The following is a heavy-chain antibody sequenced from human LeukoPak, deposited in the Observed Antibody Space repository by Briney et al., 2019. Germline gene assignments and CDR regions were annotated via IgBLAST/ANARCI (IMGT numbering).Heavy chain of an antibody. CDR1: GFTFSSYE. J-gene: IGHJ4*02. D-gene: IGHD6-19*01. Sequence: GGSLRLSCAASGFTFSSYEMNWVRQAPGKGLEWVSYISHSGYTIHYADSVKGRFTISRDNAKKSMYLQMNSLRAEDTAVYYCASRIAVAGPGINFDYWGQGTLVTVSS. CDR3: ASRIAVAGPGINFDY. V-gene: IGHV3-48*03. CDR2: ISHSGYTI.